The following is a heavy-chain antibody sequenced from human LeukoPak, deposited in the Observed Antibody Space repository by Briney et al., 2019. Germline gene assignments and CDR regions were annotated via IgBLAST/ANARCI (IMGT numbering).Heavy chain of an antibody. Sequence: SETLSLTCTVYGGSFSGYHWSWIRQPPGKGPEWIGEINYGENTDYNPSLKSRITISVDTSKNQFSLKLSSVTAADTAVYYCARHLVGYYDYVWGSYRRQGFDYWGQGTLVTVSS. CDR2: INYGENT. D-gene: IGHD3-16*02. CDR3: ARHLVGYYDYVWGSYRRQGFDY. CDR1: GGSFSGYH. J-gene: IGHJ4*02. V-gene: IGHV4-34*01.